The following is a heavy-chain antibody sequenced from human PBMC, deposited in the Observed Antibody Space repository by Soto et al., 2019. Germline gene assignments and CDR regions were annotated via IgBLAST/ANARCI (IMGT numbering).Heavy chain of an antibody. Sequence: SETLSLTCTVSGGSISSYYWSWIRQPPGKGLEWIGYIYYSGSTNYNPSLKSRVTISVDTSKNQFSLKLSSVTAADTAVYYCARDVDPGIVDYWGQGTLVTSPQ. V-gene: IGHV4-59*01. D-gene: IGHD3-10*01. CDR2: IYYSGST. J-gene: IGHJ4*02. CDR3: ARDVDPGIVDY. CDR1: GGSISSYY.